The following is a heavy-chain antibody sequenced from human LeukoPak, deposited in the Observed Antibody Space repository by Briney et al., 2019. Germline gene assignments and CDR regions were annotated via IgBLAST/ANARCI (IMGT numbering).Heavy chain of an antibody. Sequence: GGSLRLSCAASGFTFSSYGMHWVRQAPGKGLEWVAVISYDGSNKYYADSVKGRFTISRDNSKNTLYLQMNSLRAEDTAVYYCAKRLSRYSYGFLPDYWGQGTLVTVPS. CDR1: GFTFSSYG. J-gene: IGHJ4*02. D-gene: IGHD5-18*01. V-gene: IGHV3-30*18. CDR3: AKRLSRYSYGFLPDY. CDR2: ISYDGSNK.